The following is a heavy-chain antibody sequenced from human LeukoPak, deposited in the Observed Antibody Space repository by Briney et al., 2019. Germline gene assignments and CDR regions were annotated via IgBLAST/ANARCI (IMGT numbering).Heavy chain of an antibody. J-gene: IGHJ6*03. CDR2: FDPGDGET. V-gene: IGHV1-24*01. CDR3: ATIAAAAQGPPGGYYYYYMDV. Sequence: ASVKVSCKVSGYTLTELSMHWVRQAPGKGLEWMGGFDPGDGETIYAQKFQGRVTMTEDTSTDTAYMELSSLRSEDTAVYYCATIAAAAQGPPGGYYYYYMDVWGKGTTVTVSS. CDR1: GYTLTELS. D-gene: IGHD6-13*01.